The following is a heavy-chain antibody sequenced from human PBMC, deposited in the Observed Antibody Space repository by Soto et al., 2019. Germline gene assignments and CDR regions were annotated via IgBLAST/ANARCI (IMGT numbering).Heavy chain of an antibody. CDR3: ARIYDSSGYYSDYYYYGMDV. J-gene: IGHJ6*02. CDR1: GFTFSSYD. V-gene: IGHV3-33*01. CDR2: IWYDGSNK. Sequence: GGSLRLSCAASGFTFSSYDMHWVRQAPGKGLEWVAVIWYDGSNKYYADSVKGRFTISRDNSKNTLYLQMNSLRAEDTAVYYCARIYDSSGYYSDYYYYGMDVWGQGTTVTVSS. D-gene: IGHD3-22*01.